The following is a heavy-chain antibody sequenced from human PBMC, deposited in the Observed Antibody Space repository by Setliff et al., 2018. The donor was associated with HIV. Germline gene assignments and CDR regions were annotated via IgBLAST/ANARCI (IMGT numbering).Heavy chain of an antibody. CDR2: ITGSGDNT. V-gene: IGHV3-23*01. Sequence: GGSLRLSCAASGFTFSSYDMHWVRQATGKGLEWVSGITGSGDNTYYADNVEGRFIISRDNSQNTLYLQMNSLRAEDTAVYYCARDCRVGWVFTYGMDVWGQGTLVTVSS. CDR3: ARDCRVGWVFTYGMDV. CDR1: GFTFSSYD. J-gene: IGHJ6*02. D-gene: IGHD6-13*01.